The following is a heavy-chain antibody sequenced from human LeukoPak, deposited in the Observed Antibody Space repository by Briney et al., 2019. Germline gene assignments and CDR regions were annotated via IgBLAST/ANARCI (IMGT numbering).Heavy chain of an antibody. J-gene: IGHJ6*02. CDR1: GGSISSSSYY. D-gene: IGHD3-9*01. Sequence: SETLSLTCTVSGGSISSSSYYWGWIRQPPGKGLEWIGSIYYSGSTYYNPSLKSRVTISVDTSKNQFSLKLSSVTAADTAVYYCARSENTPSIEKYYDILTGYSPPYYYGMDVWGQGTTVTVSS. CDR2: IYYSGST. V-gene: IGHV4-39*01. CDR3: ARSENTPSIEKYYDILTGYSPPYYYGMDV.